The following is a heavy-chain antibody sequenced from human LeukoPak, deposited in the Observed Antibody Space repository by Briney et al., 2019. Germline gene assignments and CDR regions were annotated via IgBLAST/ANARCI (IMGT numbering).Heavy chain of an antibody. V-gene: IGHV4-34*01. D-gene: IGHD6-13*01. CDR3: ARGRYELLSIAAAGREYWFDP. J-gene: IGHJ5*02. CDR1: GGSISGYY. CDR2: INHSGST. Sequence: SETLSLTCSVSGGSISGYYWSWIRQPPGKGLEWIGEINHSGSTNYNPSLKSRVTISIDTSKNQFSLKLSSVTAADTAVYYRARGRYELLSIAAAGREYWFDPWGQGTLVTVSS.